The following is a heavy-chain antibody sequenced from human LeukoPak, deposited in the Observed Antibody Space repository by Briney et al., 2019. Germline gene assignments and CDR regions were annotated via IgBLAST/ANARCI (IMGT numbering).Heavy chain of an antibody. V-gene: IGHV4-4*02. CDR3: ARSGSYSDSSDYFYFGY. CDR1: GGSISSRNW. J-gene: IGHJ4*02. Sequence: SETLSLTCAVSGGSISSRNWWSWVRQPPGKRLGWIGEIYHSRSTNYNPSLKSRVTISVDKSKNQFSLKLNSVTAADTAVYYCARSGSYSDSSDYFYFGYWGQGTLVTVSS. D-gene: IGHD3-22*01. CDR2: IYHSRST.